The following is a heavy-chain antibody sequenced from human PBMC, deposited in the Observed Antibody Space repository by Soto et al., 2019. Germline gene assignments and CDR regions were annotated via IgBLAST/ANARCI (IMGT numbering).Heavy chain of an antibody. CDR1: GGSISSGGYY. J-gene: IGHJ4*02. Sequence: PSETLSLTCTVSGGSISSGGYYWSWIRQHPGKGLEWIGYIYYSGSTYYNPSLKSRVTISVDTSKNQLPLKLSSVTAADTAVYYCARVTYGDYDPFDYWGQGTLVTVSS. CDR2: IYYSGST. V-gene: IGHV4-31*03. CDR3: ARVTYGDYDPFDY. D-gene: IGHD4-17*01.